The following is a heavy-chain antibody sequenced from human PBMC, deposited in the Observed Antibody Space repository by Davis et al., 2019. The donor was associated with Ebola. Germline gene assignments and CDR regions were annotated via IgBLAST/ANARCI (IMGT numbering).Heavy chain of an antibody. CDR3: ARGSGAYDFWSGRVRRGMDV. J-gene: IGHJ6*02. CDR1: GGSISSGDYY. Sequence: PSETLSLTCTVSGGSISSGDYYWSWIRQPPGKGLEWIGEINHSGSTNYNPSLKSRVTISVDTSKNQFSLKLSSVTAADTAVYYCARGSGAYDFWSGRVRRGMDVWGQGTTVTVSS. CDR2: INHSGST. V-gene: IGHV4-30-4*01. D-gene: IGHD3-3*01.